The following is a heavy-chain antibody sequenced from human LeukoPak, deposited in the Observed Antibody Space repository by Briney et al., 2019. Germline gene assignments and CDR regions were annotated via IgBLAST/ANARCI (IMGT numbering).Heavy chain of an antibody. Sequence: GGTLRLSCAASGFTFSSYGMSWVRQAPGKGLEWVSAISGSGGSTYYADSVKGRFTISRDNSKNTLYLQMNSLRAEDTAVYYCECSGGSWCNYWGQGTLVTVSS. J-gene: IGHJ4*02. V-gene: IGHV3-23*01. CDR1: GFTFSSYG. D-gene: IGHD2-15*01. CDR2: ISGSGGST. CDR3: ECSGGSWCNY.